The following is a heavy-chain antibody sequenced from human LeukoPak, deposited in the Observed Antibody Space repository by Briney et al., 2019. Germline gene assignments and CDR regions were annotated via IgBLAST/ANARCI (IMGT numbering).Heavy chain of an antibody. CDR2: MSNSGTT. J-gene: IGHJ5*02. CDR1: GYSINNYY. Sequence: SSETLSLTCTVSGYSINNYYWSWIRQPPGKGLEWIGHMSNSGTTSYNPPLKSRVTLSVDTSKNQFSLKLTSVTAADTAVYYCARIRSPASSSSLDPWGQGTLVIVSS. CDR3: ARIRSPASSSSLDP. D-gene: IGHD6-6*01. V-gene: IGHV4-59*01.